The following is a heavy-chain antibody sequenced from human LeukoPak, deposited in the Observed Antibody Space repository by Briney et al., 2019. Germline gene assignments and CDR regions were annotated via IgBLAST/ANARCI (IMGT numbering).Heavy chain of an antibody. CDR1: GGSFSGYY. CDR3: ARDRWGSTSSESRTDYYYYYMDV. Sequence: SETLSLTCAVYGGSFSGYYWGWIRQPPGKGLEWIGSIYYSGRTNYNPSLKSRVTISVDTSKNQFSLKLSSVTAADTAVYYCARDRWGSTSSESRTDYYYYYMDVWGKGTTVTVSS. D-gene: IGHD6-6*01. J-gene: IGHJ6*03. CDR2: IYYSGRT. V-gene: IGHV4-34*11.